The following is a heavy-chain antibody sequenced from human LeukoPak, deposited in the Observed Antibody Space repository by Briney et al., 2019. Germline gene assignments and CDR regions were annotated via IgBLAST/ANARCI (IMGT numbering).Heavy chain of an antibody. CDR2: INHSGST. V-gene: IGHV4-34*01. D-gene: IGHD6-13*01. Sequence: SETLSLTCAVYGGSFSGYYWSWIRQPPGKGLEWIGEINHSGSTNYNPSLKSRVTISVDTSKNQFSLKLSSVTAADTAVYYCAREYVGSSSWFDPWGQGTLSPSPQ. CDR3: AREYVGSSSWFDP. CDR1: GGSFSGYY. J-gene: IGHJ5*02.